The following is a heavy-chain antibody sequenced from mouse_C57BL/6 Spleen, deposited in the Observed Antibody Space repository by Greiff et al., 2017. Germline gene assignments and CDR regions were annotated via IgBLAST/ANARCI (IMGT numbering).Heavy chain of an antibody. V-gene: IGHV1-64*01. CDR1: GYTFTSYW. Sequence: QVQLQQPGAELVKPGASVKLSCKASGYTFTSYWMHWVKQRPGQGLEWIGMIHPNSGSTNYNEKFKSKATLTVDKSSSTAYMQLSSLTSEDSAVYYCAREGGGAYAMDYWGQGTSVTVSS. CDR2: IHPNSGST. CDR3: AREGGGAYAMDY. J-gene: IGHJ4*01.